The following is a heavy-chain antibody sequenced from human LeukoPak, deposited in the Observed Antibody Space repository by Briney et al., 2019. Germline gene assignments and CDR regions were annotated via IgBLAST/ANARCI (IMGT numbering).Heavy chain of an antibody. J-gene: IGHJ3*02. CDR2: ISYDGSNK. D-gene: IGHD5-24*01. Sequence: GGSLRLSCAASGFTFSSYGMHWVRQAPGKGLEWVAVISYDGSNKYYADSVKGRFTISRDNSKSTLYLQMNSLRAEDTAVYYCAKAFQMASHAFDIWGQGTMVTVSS. V-gene: IGHV3-30*18. CDR3: AKAFQMASHAFDI. CDR1: GFTFSSYG.